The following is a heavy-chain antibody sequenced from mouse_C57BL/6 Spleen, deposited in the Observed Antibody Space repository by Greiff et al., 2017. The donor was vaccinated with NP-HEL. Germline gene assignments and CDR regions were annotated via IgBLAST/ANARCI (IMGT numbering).Heavy chain of an antibody. V-gene: IGHV1-80*01. D-gene: IGHD2-1*01. J-gene: IGHJ2*01. Sequence: QVQLQQSGAELVKPGASVKISCKASGYAFSSYWMNWVKQRPGKGLEWIGQIYPGDGDTNYNGKFKGKATLTADKSSSTAYLQLRSLTSEDSAVYFCARGIYYCKGYFDYWGQGTTLTVSS. CDR1: GYAFSSYW. CDR2: IYPGDGDT. CDR3: ARGIYYCKGYFDY.